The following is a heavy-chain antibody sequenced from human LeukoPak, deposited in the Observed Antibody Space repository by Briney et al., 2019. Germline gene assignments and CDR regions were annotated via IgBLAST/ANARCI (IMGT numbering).Heavy chain of an antibody. CDR3: AIIYDSSGYYHSPFDY. CDR1: GGTFSSYG. CDR2: IIPMFGTP. J-gene: IGHJ4*02. D-gene: IGHD3-22*01. Sequence: SVKVSCKASGGTFSSYGINWVRQAPGQGLEWMGGIIPMFGTPNYAQKFQGRVTITADESTTTAYMELSSLRSEDTAVYYCAIIYDSSGYYHSPFDYWGQGTLVTVSS. V-gene: IGHV1-69*01.